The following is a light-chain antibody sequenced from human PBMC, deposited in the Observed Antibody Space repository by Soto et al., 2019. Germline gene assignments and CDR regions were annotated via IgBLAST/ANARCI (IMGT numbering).Light chain of an antibody. CDR3: QVWDSSRDHLYV. CDR2: YDN. CDR1: NIGSKS. Sequence: SYELTQPPSVSVAPGKTARITCGGDNIGSKSVHWYQQKPGQAPVLVIYYDNDRPSGIPERFSGSNSGNTATLTISRVEAGDEADYYCQVWDSSRDHLYVFGTGTKLTVL. V-gene: IGLV3-21*04. J-gene: IGLJ1*01.